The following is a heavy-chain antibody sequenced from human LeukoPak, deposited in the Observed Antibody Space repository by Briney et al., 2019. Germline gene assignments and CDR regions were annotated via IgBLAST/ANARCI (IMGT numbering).Heavy chain of an antibody. CDR2: ISSSSSYI. V-gene: IGHV3-21*01. D-gene: IGHD3-10*01. J-gene: IGHJ3*02. CDR3: ARDFGLDAFDI. Sequence: GGSLRLSCAASGFTFSSYSMNWVRQAPGKGLEWVSSISSSSSYIYYADSVKVRFTISRDNAKNSLYLQMNSLRAEDTAVYYCARDFGLDAFDIWGQGTMVTVSS. CDR1: GFTFSSYS.